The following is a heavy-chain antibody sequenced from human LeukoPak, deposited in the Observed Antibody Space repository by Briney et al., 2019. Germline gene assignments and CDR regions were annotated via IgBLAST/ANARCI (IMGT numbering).Heavy chain of an antibody. D-gene: IGHD6-19*01. CDR2: INTNTGNP. CDR1: GYSFTSYA. J-gene: IGHJ4*02. V-gene: IGHV7-4-1*02. Sequence: GALVTVSCTASGYSFTSYAMNWVRQAPGQGLEWMGWINTNTGNPTYAQGFTGRCVFSLDTSVSTAYLQISSLKAEDTAVYSCARVAEYSSGWYDPFDYWGQGTLVTVSS. CDR3: ARVAEYSSGWYDPFDY.